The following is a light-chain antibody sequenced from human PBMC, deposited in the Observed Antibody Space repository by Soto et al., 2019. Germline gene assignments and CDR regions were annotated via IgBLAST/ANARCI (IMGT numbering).Light chain of an antibody. J-gene: IGKJ1*01. CDR2: EAS. CDR1: QSVSSY. Sequence: EIVLTQSPATLSLSPGERATLSCRASQSVSSYLAWYQQTPGQAPRLLIYEASNRATSTPARFSGSGSGTFFPPTISILEPEDFAVYYCQQRSNWPAFGQGTKVDNK. CDR3: QQRSNWPA. V-gene: IGKV3-11*01.